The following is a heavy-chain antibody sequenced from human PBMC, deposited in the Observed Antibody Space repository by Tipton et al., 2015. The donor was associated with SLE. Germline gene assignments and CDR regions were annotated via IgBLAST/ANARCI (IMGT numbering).Heavy chain of an antibody. J-gene: IGHJ4*02. Sequence: SLRLSCTASGFTFSDYYMSWIRQAPGKGLELVSFMPGSGSRTYYGGSVKGRFALSRDNAKNSLFLHMQNLRAEDTAVYYCARVDSTSQYRPCNFWGQGTPVTVSS. CDR1: GFTFSDYY. V-gene: IGHV3-11*04. CDR2: MPGSGSRT. D-gene: IGHD6-13*01. CDR3: ARVDSTSQYRPCNF.